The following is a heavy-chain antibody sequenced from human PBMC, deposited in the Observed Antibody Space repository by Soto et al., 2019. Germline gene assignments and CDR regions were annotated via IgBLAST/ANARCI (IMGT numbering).Heavy chain of an antibody. Sequence: QLQLQESGSGLVKPSQTLSLTCAVSGRSMRSGGYSWSRIRQPPGKGLEWIGYIYHSGSTYYNPSLKRRVTISVDRSKNQFCLKLSSVTAADTAVYYCARDPGLWGRGTLVTVSS. V-gene: IGHV4-30-2*01. CDR1: GRSMRSGGYS. CDR2: IYHSGST. CDR3: ARDPGL. J-gene: IGHJ2*01.